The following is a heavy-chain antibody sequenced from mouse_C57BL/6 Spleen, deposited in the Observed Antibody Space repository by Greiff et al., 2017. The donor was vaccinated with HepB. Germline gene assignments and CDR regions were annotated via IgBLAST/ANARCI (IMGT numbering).Heavy chain of an antibody. V-gene: IGHV5-17*01. CDR3: ARRYYGSYWYFDV. D-gene: IGHD1-1*01. CDR2: ISSGSSTI. Sequence: EVKLMESGGGLVKPGGSLKLSCAASGFTFSDYGMHWVRQAPEKGLEWVAYISSGSSTIYYADTVKGRFTISRDNAKNTLFLQMTSLRSEDTAIYYCARRYYGSYWYFDVWGTGTTVTVSS. J-gene: IGHJ1*03. CDR1: GFTFSDYG.